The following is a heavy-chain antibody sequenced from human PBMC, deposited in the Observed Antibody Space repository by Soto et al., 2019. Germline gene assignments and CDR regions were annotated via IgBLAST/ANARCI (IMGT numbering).Heavy chain of an antibody. J-gene: IGHJ6*02. D-gene: IGHD6-13*01. CDR2: VSDSGST. Sequence: PSETLSLTRAVSCGSLNNYYWSWIRQPPGKGLEWIGFVSDSGSTNYNPSLRIRVTISVDTPNNQFSLNVNSVTAADTAVYYCSRDSTSWFPYHGIDVWGQGTTVTVS. CDR1: CGSLNNYY. V-gene: IGHV4-59*01. CDR3: SRDSTSWFPYHGIDV.